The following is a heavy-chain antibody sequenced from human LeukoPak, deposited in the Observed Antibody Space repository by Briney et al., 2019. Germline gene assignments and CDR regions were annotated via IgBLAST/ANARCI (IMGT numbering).Heavy chain of an antibody. CDR1: GFTFSSYW. CDR3: ARPGYSSGWYLHFDY. D-gene: IGHD6-19*01. J-gene: IGHJ4*02. CDR2: IKQDGSEK. V-gene: IGHV3-7*01. Sequence: GGSLRLSCAASGFTFSSYWMSWVRQAPGKGLGWVANIKQDGSEKYYVDSVKGRFTISRDNAKNSLYLQMNSLRAEDTAVYYCARPGYSSGWYLHFDYWGQGTLVTVSS.